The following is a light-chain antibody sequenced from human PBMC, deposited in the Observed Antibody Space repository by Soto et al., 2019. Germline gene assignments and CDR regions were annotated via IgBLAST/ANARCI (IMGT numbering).Light chain of an antibody. CDR3: QQRCSCPST. CDR2: DAS. J-gene: IGKJ4*01. CDR1: QSVSSF. V-gene: IGKV3-11*01. Sequence: EVVLTQSPAPLSLSPGERATISCRASQSVSSFLAWYQQKPGQAPRLLIYDASNRETGIPASFSGSGSGTDFTLTISSLQAEDVAVYFCQQRCSCPSTFGRGTKVEIK.